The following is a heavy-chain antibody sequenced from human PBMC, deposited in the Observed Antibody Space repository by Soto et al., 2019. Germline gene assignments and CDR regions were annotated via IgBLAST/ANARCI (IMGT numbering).Heavy chain of an antibody. CDR2: INHSGST. Sequence: QVQLQQWGAGLLKPSETLSLTCAVYGESFPDYYWSWIRQPPGKGLEWIGEINHSGSTNYNPSLKSRVTISVDTSKNQFSLKLTSVTAADTAVYCCARGGGGYDYVWGSYRPFDFWGQGTLVTVSS. CDR3: ARGGGGYDYVWGSYRPFDF. D-gene: IGHD3-16*02. V-gene: IGHV4-34*01. CDR1: GESFPDYY. J-gene: IGHJ4*02.